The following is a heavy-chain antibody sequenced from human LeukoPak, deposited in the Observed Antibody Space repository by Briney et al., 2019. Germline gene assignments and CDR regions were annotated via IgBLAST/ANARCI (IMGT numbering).Heavy chain of an antibody. J-gene: IGHJ4*02. Sequence: ASVKVSCKASGYTFTGYYMHWVRQAPGQGLEWMGWINPNSGGTNYAQKLQGRVTMPTDTSTSTAYMELRSLRSDDTAVYYCARDNSPGIAAAGNPTHFDYWGQGTLVTVSS. CDR2: INPNSGGT. CDR3: ARDNSPGIAAAGNPTHFDY. CDR1: GYTFTGYY. D-gene: IGHD6-13*01. V-gene: IGHV1-2*02.